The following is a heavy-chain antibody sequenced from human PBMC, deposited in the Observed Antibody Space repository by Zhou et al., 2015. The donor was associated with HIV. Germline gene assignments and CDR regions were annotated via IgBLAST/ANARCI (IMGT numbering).Heavy chain of an antibody. J-gene: IGHJ4*02. V-gene: IGHV1-46*01. Sequence: QVQLVQSGAEVKKPGASVKVSCKASGYTFTNYYMHWVRQAPGQGLEWMGIINPTGGSTSYSQKFQGRVTMTRDTSTSTVYMELSSLRSEDTAVYYXARDGSMSVDYWGQGTWSPSPQ. CDR2: INPTGGST. D-gene: IGHD2/OR15-2a*01. CDR3: ARDGSMSVDY. CDR1: GYTFTNYY.